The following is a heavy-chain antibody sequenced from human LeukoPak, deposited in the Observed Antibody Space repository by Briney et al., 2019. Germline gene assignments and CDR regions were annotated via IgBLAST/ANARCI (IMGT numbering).Heavy chain of an antibody. Sequence: GGSLRLSCAASGFTFSSYWMSWVRQAPGKGLEWVANIKQDGSGKYYVDSVKGRFTISRDNAKNSLYLQMNSLRAEDTAVYYCASFEYSSSFDYWGQGTLVTVSS. CDR2: IKQDGSGK. D-gene: IGHD6-6*01. CDR1: GFTFSSYW. CDR3: ASFEYSSSFDY. J-gene: IGHJ4*02. V-gene: IGHV3-7*01.